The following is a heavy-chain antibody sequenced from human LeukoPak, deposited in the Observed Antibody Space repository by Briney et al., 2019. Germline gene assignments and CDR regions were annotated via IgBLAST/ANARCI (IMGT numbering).Heavy chain of an antibody. CDR3: AREGPGEYFDY. J-gene: IGHJ4*02. Sequence: GGSLRLSCAASGFTFSSYWMNWVRQAPGKGLEWVANINQDGSEKYYVDSVKGRFTISRDNGKNSLYLQLNSLRAEDTAVYYCAREGPGEYFDYWGQETLVTVSP. V-gene: IGHV3-7*01. CDR1: GFTFSSYW. D-gene: IGHD3-10*01. CDR2: INQDGSEK.